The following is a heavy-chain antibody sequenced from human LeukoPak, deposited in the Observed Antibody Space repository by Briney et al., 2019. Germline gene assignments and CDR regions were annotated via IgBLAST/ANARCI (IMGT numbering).Heavy chain of an antibody. V-gene: IGHV4-4*07. J-gene: IGHJ2*01. D-gene: IGHD3-22*01. CDR3: ARAYYDTSGYPGWYFDL. CDR1: GGSLSSYY. CDR2: IYTSGST. Sequence: SDTLSLTCTVSGGSLSSYYWSWLRQPAGKGLQWIGRIYTSGSTNYNPSLKSRVTMSVDTSKNQFSLKLTSVTAADTAVYYCARAYYDTSGYPGWYFDLWGRGTLVTVSS.